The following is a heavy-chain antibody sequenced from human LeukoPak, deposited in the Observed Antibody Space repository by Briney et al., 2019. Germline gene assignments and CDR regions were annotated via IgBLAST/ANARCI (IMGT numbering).Heavy chain of an antibody. Sequence: GGSLRLSCVGSGFTFRVHWVRQVPGKGMEWLTFIRHDGTDQHYADSVRGRFTISRDNSKNTVYLQMNSLRPEDTALYYCAKDGNWASVSWGQGTLVTVSS. CDR2: IRHDGTDQ. CDR1: GFTFR. D-gene: IGHD7-27*01. V-gene: IGHV3-30*02. CDR3: AKDGNWASVS. J-gene: IGHJ5*02.